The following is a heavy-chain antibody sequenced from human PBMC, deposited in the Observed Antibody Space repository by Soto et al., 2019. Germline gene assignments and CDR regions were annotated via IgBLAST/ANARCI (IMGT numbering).Heavy chain of an antibody. J-gene: IGHJ6*02. D-gene: IGHD5-18*01. CDR3: ARSLRRGYSYSVPAKSMDV. V-gene: IGHV3-11*06. CDR2: ISSSSSYT. Sequence: AASLRLSFAASGFTFSDYDMSWIRQYPGKVLERVSYISSSSSYTNYADSVKGRFTISRDNAKNSLYLQMNSLRAEDTAVYYCARSLRRGYSYSVPAKSMDVWGQGTTVTVSS. CDR1: GFTFSDYD.